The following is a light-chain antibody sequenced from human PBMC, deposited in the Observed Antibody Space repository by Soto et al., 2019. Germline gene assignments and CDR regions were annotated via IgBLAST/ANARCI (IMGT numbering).Light chain of an antibody. CDR1: QNVYTN. Sequence: EIVMTQSPATLSVSPGERATLSCRASQNVYTNLAWYQQKPGQAPRLLIYGASTRATGIAARFSGTGSGTQFTLTISSLQSGDFAAYYCQHYNGWPPYTFGQGTKLEIK. J-gene: IGKJ2*01. V-gene: IGKV3-15*01. CDR3: QHYNGWPPYT. CDR2: GAS.